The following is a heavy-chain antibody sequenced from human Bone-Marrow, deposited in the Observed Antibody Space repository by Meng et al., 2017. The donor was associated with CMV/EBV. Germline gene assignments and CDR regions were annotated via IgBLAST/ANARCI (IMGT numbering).Heavy chain of an antibody. CDR3: AKGYCSSPSCLFDY. CDR2: ISWDSGTI. CDR1: GFTFGDYA. J-gene: IGHJ4*02. Sequence: SLKISCAASGFTFGDYAMHWVRQLPGKGLEWVSGISWDSGTIDYADSVKGRFTISRDNAKKTLYLQMNSLRADDMALYFCAKGYCSSPSCLFDYWGQGTPVTVSS. D-gene: IGHD2-2*01. V-gene: IGHV3-9*03.